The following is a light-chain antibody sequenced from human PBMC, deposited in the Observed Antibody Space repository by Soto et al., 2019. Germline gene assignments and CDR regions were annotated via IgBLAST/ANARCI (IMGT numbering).Light chain of an antibody. CDR1: SSDVGGYNY. J-gene: IGLJ3*02. CDR3: SSYTSSSTPLV. V-gene: IGLV2-14*01. Sequence: QSVLTQPASVSGSPGQSITISCTGTSSDVGGYNYVSWYQQHPGKAPKLMIYDVTNRPSGVSNRFSGSKSGNTASLTISGLQAGDEADYYCSSYTSSSTPLVFGGGT. CDR2: DVT.